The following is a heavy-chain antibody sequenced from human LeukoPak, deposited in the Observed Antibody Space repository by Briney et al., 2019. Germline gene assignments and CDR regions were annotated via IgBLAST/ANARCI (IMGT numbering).Heavy chain of an antibody. CDR1: GGSISSSSYY. CDR3: ARRGTTVVMSYYYYYMDV. D-gene: IGHD4-23*01. CDR2: IYYSGST. V-gene: IGHV4-39*01. J-gene: IGHJ6*03. Sequence: SETLSLTCTVSGGSISSSSYYWGWLRQPPGKGLEWIGSIYYSGSTYYNPSLKSRVTISVDTSKNQFSLKLSSVTAADTAVYYCARRGTTVVMSYYYYYMDVWGKGTTVTVSS.